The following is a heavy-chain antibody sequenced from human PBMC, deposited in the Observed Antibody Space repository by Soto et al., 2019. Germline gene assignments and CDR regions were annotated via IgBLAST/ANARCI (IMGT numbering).Heavy chain of an antibody. J-gene: IGHJ5*02. D-gene: IGHD4-17*01. CDR3: ARAPLTVTTPRGWFDP. CDR2: TYYRSKWHN. Sequence: PSQTLSLTCAISGDSVSSNSAAWNWIRQSPSRGLEWLGRTYYRSKWHNDYAVSVKSRMAINPDTSKNQFSVQLNSVTPDDTAVNYCARAPLTVTTPRGWFDPWGQGTLVTVSS. V-gene: IGHV6-1*01. CDR1: GDSVSSNSAA.